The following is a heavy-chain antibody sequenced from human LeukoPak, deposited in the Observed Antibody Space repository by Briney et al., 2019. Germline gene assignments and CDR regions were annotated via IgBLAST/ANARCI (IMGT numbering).Heavy chain of an antibody. CDR3: ARGPGVVVPAATRRYYYMDV. D-gene: IGHD2-2*01. CDR2: INHSGST. Sequence: SETLSLTCAVYGGSFSGYYWSWIRQPPGKGLEWIGEINHSGSTNYNPSLKSRVTISVDTSKTQFSLKLSSVTAADTAVYYCARGPGVVVPAATRRYYYMDVWGKGTTVTVSS. V-gene: IGHV4-34*01. CDR1: GGSFSGYY. J-gene: IGHJ6*03.